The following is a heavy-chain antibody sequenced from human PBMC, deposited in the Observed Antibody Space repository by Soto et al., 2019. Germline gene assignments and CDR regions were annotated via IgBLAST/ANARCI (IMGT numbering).Heavy chain of an antibody. CDR3: ARYCSGGSCYSDDAFDI. CDR1: GYTFTSYG. D-gene: IGHD2-15*01. V-gene: IGHV1-18*01. Sequence: ASVKVSCKASGYTFTSYGMSWVRQAPGQGLEWMGWISAYNGNTNYAQKLQGRVTMTTDTSTSTAYMELRSLRSDDTAVYYFARYCSGGSCYSDDAFDIWGQGTMVTVS. CDR2: ISAYNGNT. J-gene: IGHJ3*02.